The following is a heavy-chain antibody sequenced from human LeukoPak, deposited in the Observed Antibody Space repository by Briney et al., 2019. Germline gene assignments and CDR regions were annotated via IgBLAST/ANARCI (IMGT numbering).Heavy chain of an antibody. V-gene: IGHV1-46*01. CDR2: INPSGGST. D-gene: IGHD4-17*01. Sequence: ASVKVSCKASGYTFTSYYMHWVRQAPGQGLEWMGIINPSGGSTSYAQKFQGRATMTRDMSTSTVYMELSSLRSEDTAVYYCAREPHDYGKGFDPWGQGTLVTVSS. CDR1: GYTFTSYY. J-gene: IGHJ5*02. CDR3: AREPHDYGKGFDP.